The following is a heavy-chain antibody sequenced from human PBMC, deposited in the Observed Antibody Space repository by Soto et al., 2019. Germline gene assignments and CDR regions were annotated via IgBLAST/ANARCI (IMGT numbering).Heavy chain of an antibody. Sequence: GGSLRLSCAASGFTFSSYGMHWVRQAPGKGLEWVAVISYDGSNKYYADSVKGRFTISRDNSKNTLYLQMNSLRAEDTALYYCRVGNHYFDYGGKGTLVTVSS. V-gene: IGHV3-30*03. D-gene: IGHD2-15*01. J-gene: IGHJ4*02. CDR3: RVGNHYFDY. CDR2: ISYDGSNK. CDR1: GFTFSSYG.